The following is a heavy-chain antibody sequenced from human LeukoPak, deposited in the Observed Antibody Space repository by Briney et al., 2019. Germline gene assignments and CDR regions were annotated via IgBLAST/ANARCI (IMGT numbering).Heavy chain of an antibody. J-gene: IGHJ4*02. D-gene: IGHD2-15*01. CDR1: GFTFSSYA. CDR2: ISYDGSNK. Sequence: PGGSLRLSCAASGFTFSSYAMHWVRQAPGTGLEWVAVISYDGSNKYYADSVKGRFTISRDNSKNTLYLQMNSLRAEDTAVYYCASEVVVVAATDYWGQGTLVTVSS. CDR3: ASEVVVVAATDY. V-gene: IGHV3-30-3*01.